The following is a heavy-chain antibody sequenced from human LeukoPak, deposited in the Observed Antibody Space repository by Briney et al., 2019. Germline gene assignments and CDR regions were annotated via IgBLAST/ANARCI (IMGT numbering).Heavy chain of an antibody. Sequence: SETLSLTCAVYGGSFSGYYWSWIRQPPGKGLEWIGEINHSGSTNYNPSLKSRVTISVDTSKNQISLKLSSVTAADTAVYYCARGWDIAVVPAAIGDPFDYWGQGTLVTVSS. J-gene: IGHJ4*02. CDR1: GGSFSGYY. D-gene: IGHD2-2*01. V-gene: IGHV4-34*01. CDR3: ARGWDIAVVPAAIGDPFDY. CDR2: INHSGST.